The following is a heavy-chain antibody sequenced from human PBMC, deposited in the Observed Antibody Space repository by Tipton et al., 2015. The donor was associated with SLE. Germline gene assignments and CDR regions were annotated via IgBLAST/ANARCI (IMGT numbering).Heavy chain of an antibody. CDR1: GGSISSSSYY. CDR3: ARERCSSTSCYTGGWFDS. Sequence: TLYLTCTVSGGSISSSSYYWGWIRQPPGKGLEWIGSIYYSGSTYYNASLKSRVTTSVDTSKNQFSLKLSSVTAADTAVYYCARERCSSTSCYTGGWFDSWGQGTLVTVSS. J-gene: IGHJ5*01. V-gene: IGHV4-39*07. CDR2: IYYSGST. D-gene: IGHD2-2*02.